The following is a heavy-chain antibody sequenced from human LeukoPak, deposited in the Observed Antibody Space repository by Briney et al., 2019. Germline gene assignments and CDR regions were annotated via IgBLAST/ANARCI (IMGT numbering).Heavy chain of an antibody. Sequence: GGSLRLSCAASGFTFSSYGMHWVRQAPGKGLEWVAFVRFDGNNKYYADSVKGRFTISRDNSKNTLYLQMSSLRPEDTAVFYCAKASSSSYLFDSWGQGTLVTVSS. CDR3: AKASSSSYLFDS. V-gene: IGHV3-30*02. CDR2: VRFDGNNK. D-gene: IGHD6-6*01. CDR1: GFTFSSYG. J-gene: IGHJ4*02.